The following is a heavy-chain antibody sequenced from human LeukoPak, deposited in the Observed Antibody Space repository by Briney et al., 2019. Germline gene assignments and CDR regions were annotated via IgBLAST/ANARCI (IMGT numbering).Heavy chain of an antibody. Sequence: GGSLRLSCAASGFTFSSYDMNWARQAPGKGLEWVSSISSSSSYIYYADSVKGRFTISRDNAKNSLYLQMNSLRAEDTAVYYCARVKDYYDSSGGYWGQGTLVTVSS. CDR3: ARVKDYYDSSGGY. CDR2: ISSSSSYI. D-gene: IGHD3-22*01. CDR1: GFTFSSYD. J-gene: IGHJ4*02. V-gene: IGHV3-21*01.